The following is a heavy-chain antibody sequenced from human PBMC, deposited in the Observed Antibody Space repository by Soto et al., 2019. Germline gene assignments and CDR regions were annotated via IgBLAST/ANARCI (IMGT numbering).Heavy chain of an antibody. J-gene: IGHJ5*02. CDR2: IIPIFGTA. D-gene: IGHD3-22*01. Sequence: ASVKVSCKASGGTFSSYAISWVRQAPGQGLEWMGGIIPIFGTANYAQKFQGRVTITADESTSTAYMELSSLRSEDTAVYYCAKAYYYDSSGYFNWFDPWGPGTLVTVS. V-gene: IGHV1-69*13. CDR1: GGTFSSYA. CDR3: AKAYYYDSSGYFNWFDP.